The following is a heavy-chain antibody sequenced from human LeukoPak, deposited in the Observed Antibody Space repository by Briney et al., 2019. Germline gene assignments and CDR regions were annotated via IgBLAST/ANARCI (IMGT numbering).Heavy chain of an antibody. V-gene: IGHV3-30*03. J-gene: IGHJ5*02. CDR2: ISYDGSNK. Sequence: GGSLRLSCAASGFTFSDYYMSWIRQAPGKGLEWVAVISYDGSNKYYADSVKGRFTISRDNSKNTLYLQMNSLRAEDTAVYYCAREDCSSTSCLWENWFDPWGQGTLVTVSS. CDR1: GFTFSDYY. D-gene: IGHD2-2*01. CDR3: AREDCSSTSCLWENWFDP.